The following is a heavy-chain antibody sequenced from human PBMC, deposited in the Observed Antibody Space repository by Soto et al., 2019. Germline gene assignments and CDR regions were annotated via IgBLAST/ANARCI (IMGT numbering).Heavy chain of an antibody. CDR1: GFMFGSYW. CDR2: IKRDGSEK. D-gene: IGHD4-17*01. CDR3: ARVRANDYEIDY. J-gene: IGHJ4*02. V-gene: IGHV3-7*03. Sequence: PGGSLRLSCAASGFMFGSYWMTWVRHAPGKGLQWVANIKRDGSEKYYVDSVKGRFTISRDNADNLVFLDMNSLRVDDTATYYCARVRANDYEIDYWGQGA.